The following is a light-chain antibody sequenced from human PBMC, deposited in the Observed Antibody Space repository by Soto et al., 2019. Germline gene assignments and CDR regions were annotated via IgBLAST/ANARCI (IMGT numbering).Light chain of an antibody. CDR2: AAS. V-gene: IGKV1-8*01. Sequence: AIRMTQSPSSLSASTGDRVTITCRASQGISSHLAWYQQKPGRAPKLLMYAASTLQRGVPSRFSGSGSGTDFTLTINGLQSEDSATYYCQQYYSYPRTFGQGTKVEIK. J-gene: IGKJ1*01. CDR3: QQYYSYPRT. CDR1: QGISSH.